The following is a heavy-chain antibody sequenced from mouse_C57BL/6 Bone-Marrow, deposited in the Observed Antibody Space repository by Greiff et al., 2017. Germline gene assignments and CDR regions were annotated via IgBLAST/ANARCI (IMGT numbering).Heavy chain of an antibody. J-gene: IGHJ3*01. D-gene: IGHD2-4*01. CDR2: INPSTGGT. CDR1: GYSFTGYY. Sequence: EVQLQQSGPELVKPGASVKISCKASGYSFTGYYMNWVKQSPEKSLEWIGEINPSTGGTTYNQKFKAKATLTVDKSASTAYMQLKSLTSEDSAVYYSARSYYDYDGFAYWGQGTLVTVSA. V-gene: IGHV1-42*01. CDR3: ARSYYDYDGFAY.